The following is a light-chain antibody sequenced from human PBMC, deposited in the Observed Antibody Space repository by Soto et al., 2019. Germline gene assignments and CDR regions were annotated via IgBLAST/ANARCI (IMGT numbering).Light chain of an antibody. J-gene: IGKJ2*01. CDR1: QSVSSS. Sequence: TVLTQSPATLSLSPGERVTLSCRASQSVSSSLAWYQHRPGQAPRLLIYDASNRATDIPARFSGSGSGTDFTLTISSLEPEDSAVYYCQERSNWYTFGQGTKLEIK. CDR2: DAS. CDR3: QERSNWYT. V-gene: IGKV3-11*01.